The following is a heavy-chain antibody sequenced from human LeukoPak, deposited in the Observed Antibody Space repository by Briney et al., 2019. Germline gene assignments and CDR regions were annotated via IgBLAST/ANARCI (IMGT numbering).Heavy chain of an antibody. Sequence: GGSLRLSCAASGFTFAGMPWGGFARAPGRGWGGSSAISGSGGSTYYADSVKGRSTISRDNSKNTLYLQMNSLRAEDTAVYYCAKSGGITMVRGPYHYWGQGTLVTVSS. CDR3: AKSGGITMVRGPYHY. D-gene: IGHD3-10*01. CDR2: ISGSGGST. CDR1: GFTFAGMP. J-gene: IGHJ4*02. V-gene: IGHV3-23*01.